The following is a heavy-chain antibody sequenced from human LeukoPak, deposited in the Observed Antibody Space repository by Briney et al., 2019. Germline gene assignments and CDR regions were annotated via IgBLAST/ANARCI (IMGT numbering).Heavy chain of an antibody. D-gene: IGHD3-22*01. V-gene: IGHV4-34*01. CDR2: INHSGST. CDR1: GGSFSGYY. CDR3: ARTRGRVNYYDSSGYTRGFDY. J-gene: IGHJ4*02. Sequence: PSETLSLTCAVYGGSFSGYYWSWIRQPPGKGLEWIGEINHSGSTNYNPSLKSRVTISVGTSKNQFSLKLSSVTAADTAVYYCARTRGRVNYYDSSGYTRGFDYWGQGTLVTVSS.